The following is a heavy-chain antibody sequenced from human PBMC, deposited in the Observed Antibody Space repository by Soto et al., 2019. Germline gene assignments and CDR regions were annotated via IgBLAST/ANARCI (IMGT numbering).Heavy chain of an antibody. D-gene: IGHD2-2*01. J-gene: IGHJ6*02. CDR2: IFHNGNT. V-gene: IGHV4-4*02. CDR1: GGSISSSNW. Sequence: QVQLQESGPGLVKPSGTLSLTCAVSGGSISSSNWWSWVRQPPGKGLEWIGEIFHNGNTYSTPSLTGRVTMSVDKPKNQFSLNLTAVTAADTAVYYCASRTCAMDVWGQGTTVTVSS. CDR3: ASRTCAMDV.